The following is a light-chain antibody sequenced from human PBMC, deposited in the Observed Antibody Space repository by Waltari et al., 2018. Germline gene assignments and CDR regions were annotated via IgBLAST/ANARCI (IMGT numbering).Light chain of an antibody. J-gene: IGKJ4*01. CDR1: QTVLSSSNNKNY. CDR2: WAS. V-gene: IGKV4-1*01. CDR3: QQYYSLPLT. Sequence: DIVMIQSPDSLAVSLGERATINCKSSQTVLSSSNNKNYLTWYQQKPGQPPKLLVYWASTRESGVPDRFSGSGSGTDFTLTISSLQAEDVAVYFCQQYYSLPLTFGGGTKVEIK.